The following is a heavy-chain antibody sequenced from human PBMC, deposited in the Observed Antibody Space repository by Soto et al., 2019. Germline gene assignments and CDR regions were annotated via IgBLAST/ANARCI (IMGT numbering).Heavy chain of an antibody. V-gene: IGHV5-10-1*01. J-gene: IGHJ6*02. CDR3: AGPYYDIFYYYGMDV. Sequence: GESLKSSCEGSGYSFTSYWISWVRQMPGKGLEWMGRIDPSDSYTNYSPSFQGHVTISADKSISTAYLQWSSLKASDTAMYYCAGPYYDIFYYYGMDVWGQGTTVTVSS. CDR1: GYSFTSYW. D-gene: IGHD3-9*01. CDR2: IDPSDSYT.